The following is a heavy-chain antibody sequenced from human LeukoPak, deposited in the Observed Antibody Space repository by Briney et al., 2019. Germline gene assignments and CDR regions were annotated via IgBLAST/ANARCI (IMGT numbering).Heavy chain of an antibody. CDR2: ISYDGSNK. Sequence: PGGSLRLSCAASGFAFTSYAMHWVRQAPGKGLEWVAVISYDGSNKCDADSVKGRFTISRDNSKNTLYLQMNSLRADDTAVYYCARDTYRQGLTQGGFFQHWGQGTLVTASS. J-gene: IGHJ1*01. CDR3: ARDTYRQGLTQGGFFQH. V-gene: IGHV3-30*04. CDR1: GFAFTSYA. D-gene: IGHD6-19*01.